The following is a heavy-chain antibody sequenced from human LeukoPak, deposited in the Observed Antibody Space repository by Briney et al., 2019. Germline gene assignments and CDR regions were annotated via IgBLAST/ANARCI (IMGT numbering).Heavy chain of an antibody. CDR1: GGSISSGGYF. Sequence: PSETLSLTCTVSGGSISSGGYFWTWIRQHPGKGLEWIGYIYHSGSTYYNPSLESRITISVDKSENQFSLKLSSVTAADTAVYYCARDLRHNWFDPWGQGTLVTVSS. J-gene: IGHJ5*02. CDR2: IYHSGST. V-gene: IGHV4-31*03. CDR3: ARDLRHNWFDP.